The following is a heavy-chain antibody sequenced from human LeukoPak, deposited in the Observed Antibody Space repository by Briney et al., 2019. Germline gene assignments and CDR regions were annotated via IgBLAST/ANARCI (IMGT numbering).Heavy chain of an antibody. J-gene: IGHJ4*02. D-gene: IGHD6-19*01. CDR1: GFTFSDYS. V-gene: IGHV3-74*01. CDR2: INSDGSST. CDR3: ARVQLAVAGRGWHFDY. Sequence: GGSLRLSCAASGFTFSDYSMNWVRQAPGKGLVWVSRINSDGSSTSYADSVKGRFTISRDNAKNTLYLQMNSLRAEDTAVYYCARVQLAVAGRGWHFDYWGQGTLVTVSS.